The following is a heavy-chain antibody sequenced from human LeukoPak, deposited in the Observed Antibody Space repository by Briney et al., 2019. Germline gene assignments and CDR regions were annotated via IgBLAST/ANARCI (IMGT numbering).Heavy chain of an antibody. Sequence: GGSLRLSCAASGFTFSSYSMNWVRQAPGKGLEWVSSISSSSSYIYYADSVKGRFTISRDNAKNSLYLQMNSLRAEDTAVYYCARDRIAVAEALWGQGTLVTVSS. CDR2: ISSSSSYI. J-gene: IGHJ4*02. CDR1: GFTFSSYS. CDR3: ARDRIAVAEAL. D-gene: IGHD6-19*01. V-gene: IGHV3-21*01.